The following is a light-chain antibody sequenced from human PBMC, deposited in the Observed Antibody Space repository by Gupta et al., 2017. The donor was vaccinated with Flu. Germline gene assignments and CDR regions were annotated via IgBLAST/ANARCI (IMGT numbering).Light chain of an antibody. V-gene: IGKV3-20*01. CDR3: QQYGTSPLFT. J-gene: IGKJ3*01. Sequence: DILLTDSPGTLCLSPGETAHLSRRASQRVSRSYLAWYQQKPRQAPRLLIYGASKRATGVPERFSGSGSGTEFTLTISGLQPEDYGVYYCQQYGTSPLFTFGPGTKVDMK. CDR1: QRVSRSY. CDR2: GAS.